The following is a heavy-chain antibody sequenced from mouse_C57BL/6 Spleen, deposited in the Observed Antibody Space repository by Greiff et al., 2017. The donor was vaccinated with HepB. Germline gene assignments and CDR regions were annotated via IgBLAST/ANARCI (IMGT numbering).Heavy chain of an antibody. CDR2: IDPSDSET. CDR3: ARSPPYYYGSSYYFDY. Sequence: VQLQQPGAELVRPGSSVKLSCKASGYTFTSYWMHWVKQRPIQGLEWIGNIDPSDSETHYNQKFKDKATLTVDKSSSTAYMQLSSLTSEDSAVYYCARSPPYYYGSSYYFDYWGQGTTLTVSS. V-gene: IGHV1-52*01. CDR1: GYTFTSYW. J-gene: IGHJ2*01. D-gene: IGHD1-1*01.